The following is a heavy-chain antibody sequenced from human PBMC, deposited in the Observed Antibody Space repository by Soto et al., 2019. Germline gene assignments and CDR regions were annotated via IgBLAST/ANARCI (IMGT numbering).Heavy chain of an antibody. CDR2: MFPGDSDT. J-gene: IGHJ6*04. D-gene: IGHD6-19*01. CDR1: GYSFTTYW. V-gene: IGHV5-51*01. Sequence: GESLKISCKGSGYSFTTYWIGWVRQLPGQGLEWMGVMFPGDSDTRYSPSFQGQVTMSADPSTNTAYLEWSSLKAADSAMYYCASVPDSSLGTLDVWGKGTTVTVAS. CDR3: ASVPDSSLGTLDV.